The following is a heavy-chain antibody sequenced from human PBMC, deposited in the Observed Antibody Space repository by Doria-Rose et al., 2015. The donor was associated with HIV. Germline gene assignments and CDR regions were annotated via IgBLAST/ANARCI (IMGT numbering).Heavy chain of an antibody. J-gene: IGHJ4*02. CDR2: MNPNSGNT. D-gene: IGHD2-2*01. CDR3: ARGQLAEFDY. Sequence: QVQLVESGAEVKKPGASVKVSCKASGYTFTSYDINWMRQATGQGLEWMGWMNPNSGNTDYAQRFQGRVTMTRNTSISTAYMELSSLGSEDTAMYYCARGQLAEFDYWGQGTLVTVSS. CDR1: GYTFTSYD. V-gene: IGHV1-8*02.